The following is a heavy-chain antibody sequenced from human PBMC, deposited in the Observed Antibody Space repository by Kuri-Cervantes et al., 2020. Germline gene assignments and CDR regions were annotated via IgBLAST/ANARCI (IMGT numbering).Heavy chain of an antibody. D-gene: IGHD2-2*01. V-gene: IGHV3-9*01. CDR3: ARPAAQKRGDFDC. CDR2: ISWNSGSI. CDR1: GFTFDDYA. Sequence: SLKISCAASGFTFDDYAMHWVRQAPGKGLEWVSGISWNSGSIGYADSVKGRFTISRDNSKNTLYLQMNSLRAEDTAVYYCARPAAQKRGDFDCWGQGTLVTVSS. J-gene: IGHJ4*02.